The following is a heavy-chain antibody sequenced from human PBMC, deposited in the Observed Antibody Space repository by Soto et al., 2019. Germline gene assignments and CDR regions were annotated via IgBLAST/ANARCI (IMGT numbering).Heavy chain of an antibody. CDR2: IYYSGST. J-gene: IGHJ4*02. Sequence: PSKTLSLTGTVSRGSISRSSYYWRSIRQPPRKGLEWIGSIYYSGSTYYNPSLKSRVTISVDTSKNQFSLKLSSVTAADTAVYYCAGNGAYYDSSGYYGYWGQGT. CDR3: AGNGAYYDSSGYYGY. D-gene: IGHD3-22*01. CDR1: RGSISRSSYY. V-gene: IGHV4-39*01.